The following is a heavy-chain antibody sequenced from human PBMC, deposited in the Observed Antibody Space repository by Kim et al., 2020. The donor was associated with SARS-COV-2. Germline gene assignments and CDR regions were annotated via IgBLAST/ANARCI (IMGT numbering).Heavy chain of an antibody. V-gene: IGHV3-23*01. Sequence: GGSLRLSCAASGFTFSSYAMSWVRQAPGKGLEWVSAISGSGTDTYYADSVKGRFTISRDNSKNTLYLQMNSLRAEDTAVYYCAKDLSSSKGIVGLNVPLPGFDYWGQGTLVTVSS. CDR3: AKDLSSSKGIVGLNVPLPGFDY. J-gene: IGHJ4*02. CDR1: GFTFSSYA. D-gene: IGHD1-26*01. CDR2: ISGSGTDT.